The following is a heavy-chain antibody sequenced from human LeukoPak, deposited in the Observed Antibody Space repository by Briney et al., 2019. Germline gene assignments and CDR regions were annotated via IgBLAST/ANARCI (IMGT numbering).Heavy chain of an antibody. J-gene: IGHJ5*02. Sequence: SVKVSCKASGGTFSSYTISWVRQAPGQGLEWKGRIIPILGIANYAQKFQGRVTITADKSTSTAYMELSSLRSEDTAVYYCARGTSSSSGDWFDPWGQGTLVTVSS. CDR3: ARGTSSSSGDWFDP. D-gene: IGHD6-6*01. CDR1: GGTFSSYT. V-gene: IGHV1-69*02. CDR2: IIPILGIA.